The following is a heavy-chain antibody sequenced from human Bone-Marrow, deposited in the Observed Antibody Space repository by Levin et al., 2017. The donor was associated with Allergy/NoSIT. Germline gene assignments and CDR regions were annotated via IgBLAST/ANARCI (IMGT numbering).Heavy chain of an antibody. CDR1: GFTFNDYA. D-gene: IGHD3-22*01. V-gene: IGHV3-23*01. J-gene: IGHJ4*02. Sequence: GGSLRLSCAASGFTFNDYAMSWVRQAPGKGLEWVSAISGSGGTTDYADSVKGRFTISRDNSKNTLYLQMNSLRADDTAVYYCAKPYYYDSSGYQNHCHYWGQGTLVTVSS. CDR2: ISGSGGTT. CDR3: AKPYYYDSSGYQNHCHY.